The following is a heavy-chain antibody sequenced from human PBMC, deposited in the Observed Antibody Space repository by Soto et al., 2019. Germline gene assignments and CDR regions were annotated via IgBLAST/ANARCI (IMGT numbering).Heavy chain of an antibody. CDR2: IYHSGST. J-gene: IGHJ5*02. CDR1: GGSISSSNW. Sequence: QVQLQESGPGLVKPSGTLSLTCAVSGGSISSSNWWSWVRQPPGKGLEWIGEIYHSGSTNYNPSLESRVTISVDKSKNQFSLKLGSVTAADTAVYYCAGGVVVDATMGANLNWFDHWGQGTLVTVSS. CDR3: AGGVVVDATMGANLNWFDH. D-gene: IGHD2-15*01. V-gene: IGHV4-4*02.